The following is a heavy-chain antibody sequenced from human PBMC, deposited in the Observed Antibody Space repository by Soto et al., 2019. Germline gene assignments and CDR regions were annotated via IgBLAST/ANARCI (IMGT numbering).Heavy chain of an antibody. V-gene: IGHV4-4*02. CDR2: IYHGGST. Sequence: TSETLSLTCAVSGGSISSSNWWSWVRQPPGKGLEWIGEIYHGGSTNYNPSLKSRVTLSVDKSKNQFSLKLSSVTAADTAVYYCSYGSGSYYYYGMDVWGQGTTVTVSS. CDR1: GGSISSSNW. J-gene: IGHJ6*02. D-gene: IGHD3-10*01. CDR3: SYGSGSYYYYGMDV.